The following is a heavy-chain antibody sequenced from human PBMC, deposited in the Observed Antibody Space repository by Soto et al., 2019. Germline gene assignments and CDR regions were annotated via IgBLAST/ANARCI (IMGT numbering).Heavy chain of an antibody. CDR3: ARGVLWFGEEYYFDY. CDR2: IYYSGST. Sequence: QVQLQESGPGLVKPSETLSLTCTVSGGSISSYYWSWIRQPPGKGLEWIGYIYYSGSTNYNPSLNSRVTIAVDTSKNQFSLKLSSVTAADTAVYYCARGVLWFGEEYYFDYWGQGTLVTVSS. CDR1: GGSISSYY. D-gene: IGHD3-10*01. V-gene: IGHV4-59*01. J-gene: IGHJ4*02.